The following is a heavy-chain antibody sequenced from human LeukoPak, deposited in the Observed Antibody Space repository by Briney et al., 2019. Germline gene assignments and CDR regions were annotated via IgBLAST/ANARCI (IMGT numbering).Heavy chain of an antibody. V-gene: IGHV4-4*02. CDR2: MYHSGST. CDR1: GGSISSDNW. CDR3: ARDGGATDYYYYYMDV. D-gene: IGHD1-26*01. J-gene: IGHJ6*03. Sequence: PSETLSPTCAVSGGSISSDNWWSWVRQPPGKGLEWIGEMYHSGSTNYNPSLKSRVTISVDTSKNQFSLKLSSVTAADTAVYYCARDGGATDYYYYYMDVWGKGTTVTVSS.